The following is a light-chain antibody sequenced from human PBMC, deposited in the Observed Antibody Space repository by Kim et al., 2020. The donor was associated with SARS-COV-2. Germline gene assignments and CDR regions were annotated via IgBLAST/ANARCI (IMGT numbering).Light chain of an antibody. CDR3: QQSYITPYT. CDR2: AAS. V-gene: IGKV1-39*01. CDR1: QSISNS. J-gene: IGKJ2*01. Sequence: SAAVGDRVPITCRASQSISNSLNWYQQKPGRAPKLLIYAASSLRSGVPSRFSGSGSGPDCTLTITSLQPEDLATYYCQQSYITPYTFGQGTKLEI.